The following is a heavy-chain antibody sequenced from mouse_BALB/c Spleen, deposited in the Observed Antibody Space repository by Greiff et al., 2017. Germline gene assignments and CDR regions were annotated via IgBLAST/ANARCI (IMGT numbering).Heavy chain of an antibody. CDR1: GYAFSSYW. Sequence: QVQLQQSGAELVRPGSSVKISCKASGYAFSSYWMNWVKQRPGQGLEWIGQIYPGDGDTNYNGKFKGKATLTADKSSSTAYMQLSSLTSEDSAVYFCAREPSTVVAYYYAMDYWGQGTSVTVSS. D-gene: IGHD1-1*01. CDR3: AREPSTVVAYYYAMDY. J-gene: IGHJ4*01. CDR2: IYPGDGDT. V-gene: IGHV1-80*01.